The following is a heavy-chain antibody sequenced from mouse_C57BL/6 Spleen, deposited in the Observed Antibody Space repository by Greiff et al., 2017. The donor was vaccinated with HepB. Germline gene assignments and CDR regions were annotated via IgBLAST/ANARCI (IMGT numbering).Heavy chain of an antibody. CDR2: ISGGGGNT. Sequence: EVMLVESGGGLVKPGGSLKLSCAASGFTFSSYTMSWVRQTPEKRLEWVATISGGGGNTYYPDSVKGRYTISRDNAKNTLYLQLSSLRSEDTALYYCANYYGSSYWYFDVWGTGTTVTVSS. J-gene: IGHJ1*03. V-gene: IGHV5-9*01. CDR1: GFTFSSYT. D-gene: IGHD1-1*01. CDR3: ANYYGSSYWYFDV.